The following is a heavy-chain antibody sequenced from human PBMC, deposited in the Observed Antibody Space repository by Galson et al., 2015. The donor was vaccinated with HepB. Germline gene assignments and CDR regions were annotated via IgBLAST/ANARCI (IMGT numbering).Heavy chain of an antibody. J-gene: IGHJ4*02. CDR3: VRDWAVAFDY. CDR2: IAGTIYHAGAI. D-gene: IGHD3-16*01. Sequence: SLRLSCAASGFTFSSYSMNWVRQAPGKGLEWLSYIAGTIYHAGAIHYADSVKGRFTISRDNAKNSLYLQMNSLRNEDTAVYYCVRDWAVAFDYWGQGIPVTVSS. CDR1: GFTFSSYS. V-gene: IGHV3-48*02.